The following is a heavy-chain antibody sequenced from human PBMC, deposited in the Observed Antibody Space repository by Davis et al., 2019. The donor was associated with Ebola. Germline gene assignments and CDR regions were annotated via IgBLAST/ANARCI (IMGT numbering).Heavy chain of an antibody. J-gene: IGHJ4*02. Sequence: GESLKISCADSGITFSRHWMTWVRQAPGKGLEWVANIKQDGSEKYYVDSVKGRFTISRDNAKNSLYLQMNSLRAEDTAVYYCAKRAGGYWGQGTLVTVSS. CDR1: GITFSRHW. D-gene: IGHD3-10*01. CDR3: AKRAGGY. CDR2: IKQDGSEK. V-gene: IGHV3-7*03.